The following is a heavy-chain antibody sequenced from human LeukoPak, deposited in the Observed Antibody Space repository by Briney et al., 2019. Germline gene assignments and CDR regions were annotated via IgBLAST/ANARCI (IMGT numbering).Heavy chain of an antibody. Sequence: GRFLRLSCAASGFTFTRYGMHWVRQAPGKGLEWVTIVYSDGSNTYYTDSVKGRFTISRDNSKNTVYLEMNSLRAEDTAVYYCARDLHLAGTDVWGKGTTVTVSS. J-gene: IGHJ6*04. CDR3: ARDLHLAGTDV. V-gene: IGHV3-30*12. CDR1: GFTFTRYG. CDR2: VYSDGSNT.